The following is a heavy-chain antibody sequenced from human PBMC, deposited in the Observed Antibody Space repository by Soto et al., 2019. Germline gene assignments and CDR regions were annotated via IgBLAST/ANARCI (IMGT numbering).Heavy chain of an antibody. V-gene: IGHV3-23*01. CDR3: AKLWGCSGGSCYSRDFDY. CDR2: ISGSGGST. Sequence: EVQLLESGGGLVQSGGSLRLSCAASGFTFSSYAMSWVRQAPGKGLEWVSAISGSGGSTYYADSVKGRFTISRDNSKNTLYLQMNSLRAEDTAVYYCAKLWGCSGGSCYSRDFDYWGQGTLVTVSS. J-gene: IGHJ4*02. D-gene: IGHD2-15*01. CDR1: GFTFSSYA.